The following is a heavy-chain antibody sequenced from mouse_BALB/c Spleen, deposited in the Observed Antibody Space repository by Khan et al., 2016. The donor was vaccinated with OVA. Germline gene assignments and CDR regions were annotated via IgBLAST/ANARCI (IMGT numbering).Heavy chain of an antibody. Sequence: EVQLQESGPGLVKPSQSLSLTYTVTGYSITSDYAWNWIRQFPGNKLEWMGYISYSGSTSYNPSLKSRISITRDTSKNQLFLQLNSVTTEDTATYYWARSTMANWGQGTTLTVSS. J-gene: IGHJ2*01. CDR2: ISYSGST. V-gene: IGHV3-2*02. D-gene: IGHD6-1*01. CDR1: GYSITSDYA. CDR3: ARSTMAN.